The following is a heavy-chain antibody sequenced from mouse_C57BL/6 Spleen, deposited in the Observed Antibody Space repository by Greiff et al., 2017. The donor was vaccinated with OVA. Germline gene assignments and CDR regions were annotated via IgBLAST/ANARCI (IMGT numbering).Heavy chain of an antibody. CDR3: ARGPYYYGSSPYWYFDV. CDR1: GYSITSGYD. V-gene: IGHV3-1*01. D-gene: IGHD1-1*01. J-gene: IGHJ1*03. Sequence: EVQLQQSGPGMVKPSQSLSLTCTVTGYSITSGYDWHWIRHFPGNKLEWMGYISYSGSTNYNPSLKSRISITHDKSKNHFFLKLNSVTTEDTATYYCARGPYYYGSSPYWYFDVWGTGTTVTVSS. CDR2: ISYSGST.